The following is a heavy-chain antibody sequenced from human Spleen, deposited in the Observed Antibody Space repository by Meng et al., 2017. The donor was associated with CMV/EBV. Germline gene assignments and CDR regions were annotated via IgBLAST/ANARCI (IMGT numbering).Heavy chain of an antibody. J-gene: IGHJ4*02. CDR1: GFTFSSYG. Sequence: GGSLRLSCTVSGFTFSSYGMHWVRQAPGKGLEWVAFIPYDGIIKYYVDSVKGRFSISRDNSKNTLYLQMNSLRVEDTAVYYCATPQGYCSSTSCYKGGFDYWGQGTLVTVSS. CDR2: IPYDGIIK. CDR3: ATPQGYCSSTSCYKGGFDY. D-gene: IGHD2-2*02. V-gene: IGHV3-30*02.